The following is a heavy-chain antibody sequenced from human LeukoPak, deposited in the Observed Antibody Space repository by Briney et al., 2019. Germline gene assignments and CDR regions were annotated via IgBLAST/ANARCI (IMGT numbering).Heavy chain of an antibody. CDR1: GYTFTSYD. V-gene: IGHV1-8*03. J-gene: IGHJ4*02. Sequence: GAPVKVSCKASGYTFTSYDINWVRQATGQGLEWMGWMNPNSGNTGYAQKFQGRVTITRNTSISTAYMELSSLRSEDTAVYYCARGPVGATPNDYWGQGTLVTVSS. D-gene: IGHD1-26*01. CDR3: ARGPVGATPNDY. CDR2: MNPNSGNT.